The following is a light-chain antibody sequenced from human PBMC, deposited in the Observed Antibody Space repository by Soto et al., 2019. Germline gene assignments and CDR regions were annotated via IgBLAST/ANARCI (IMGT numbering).Light chain of an antibody. CDR2: TGS. V-gene: IGKV1-12*01. CDR3: QQANSFPFA. J-gene: IGKJ3*01. CDR1: QAIDSW. Sequence: DIQMTQSPSSVSASVGDRVTITCRASQAIDSWLAWYQQKPGEAPKLLIFTGSLLHSGVPPRFSGSGSGTDFTLTISSLQPGDFATYYCQQANSFPFAFGPGTRVDIK.